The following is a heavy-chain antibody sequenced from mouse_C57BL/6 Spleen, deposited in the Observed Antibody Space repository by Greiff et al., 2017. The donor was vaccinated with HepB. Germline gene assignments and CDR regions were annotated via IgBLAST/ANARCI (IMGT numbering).Heavy chain of an antibody. J-gene: IGHJ4*01. CDR2: ISSGGDYI. CDR3: TRELRYYYAMDY. CDR1: GFTFSSYA. V-gene: IGHV5-9-1*02. Sequence: EVQLVESGEGLVKPGGSLKLSCAASGFTFSSYAMSWVRQTPEKRLEWVAYISSGGDYIYYADTVKGRFTISRDNARNTLYLQMSSLKSVDTAMYYCTRELRYYYAMDYWGQGTSVTVSS.